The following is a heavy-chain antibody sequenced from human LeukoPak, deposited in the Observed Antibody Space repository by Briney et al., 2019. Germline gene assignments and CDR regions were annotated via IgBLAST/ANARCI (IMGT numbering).Heavy chain of an antibody. CDR2: INHSGST. CDR3: ARAPIVVVPAAINHAVAAAEDY. V-gene: IGHV4-34*01. D-gene: IGHD2-2*01. J-gene: IGHJ4*02. Sequence: SETLSLTCAVYGGSFSGYYWSWIRQPPGKGLEWIGEINHSGSTNYNPSLKSRVTVSVDTSKNQFSLKLSSVTAADTAVYYCARAPIVVVPAAINHAVAAAEDYRGQGTLVTVSS. CDR1: GGSFSGYY.